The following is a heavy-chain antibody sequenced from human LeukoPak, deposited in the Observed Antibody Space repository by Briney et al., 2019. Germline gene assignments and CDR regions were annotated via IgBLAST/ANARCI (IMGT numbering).Heavy chain of an antibody. CDR1: GGSFSGYY. J-gene: IGHJ6*02. V-gene: IGHV4-34*01. CDR2: INHSGST. Sequence: PSETLSLTCAVYGGSFSGYYWSWIRQPPGKGLEWIGEINHSGSTNYNPSLKSRVTISVDTSKNQFSLKPSSVTAADTAVYYCASLLGATYYYYGMDVWGQGTTVTVSS. D-gene: IGHD1-26*01. CDR3: ASLLGATYYYYGMDV.